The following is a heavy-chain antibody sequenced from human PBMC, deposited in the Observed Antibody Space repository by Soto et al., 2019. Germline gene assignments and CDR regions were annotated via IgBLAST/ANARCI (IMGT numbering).Heavy chain of an antibody. J-gene: IGHJ4*02. CDR1: GPTFIVYY. Sequence: QLVQSGAEVKKPGASVKVSCKTSGPTFIVYYIHWVRQAPGQGLEWMGWIDPKNGGTTYAQKCLSRVTMTRDTFSNTAYREVNTPTSNDTALCDCARVSVDVPEWGQGTLIPVSS. D-gene: IGHD5-12*01. CDR2: IDPKNGGT. CDR3: ARVSVDVPE. V-gene: IGHV1-2*02.